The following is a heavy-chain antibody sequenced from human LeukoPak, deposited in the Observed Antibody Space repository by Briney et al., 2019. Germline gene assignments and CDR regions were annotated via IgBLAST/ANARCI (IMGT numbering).Heavy chain of an antibody. CDR1: GGSISSGGYY. CDR3: ARSTYYYDSSGYWTFDY. CDR2: IYYSGST. D-gene: IGHD3-22*01. Sequence: SQTLSLTCTGSGGSISSGGYYWSWIRQHPGKGLEWIGYIYYSGSTYYNPSLKSRVTISVDTSKNQFSLKLSSVTAADTAVYYCARSTYYYDSSGYWTFDYWREGTLVTVSS. V-gene: IGHV4-31*03. J-gene: IGHJ4*02.